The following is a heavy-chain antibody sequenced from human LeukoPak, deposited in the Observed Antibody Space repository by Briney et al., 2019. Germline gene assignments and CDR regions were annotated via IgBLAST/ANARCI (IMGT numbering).Heavy chain of an antibody. J-gene: IGHJ5*02. D-gene: IGHD5-18*01. CDR3: ASHQNTAMPSARQGWFDP. V-gene: IGHV1-8*03. Sequence: ASVKVSCKASGYTFTSYDINWVRQATGQGLEWMGWMNPNSGNTGYAQKFQGRVTITRNTSISTAYMELSSLRSEDTAVYYCASHQNTAMPSARQGWFDPWGQGTLVTVSS. CDR1: GYTFTSYD. CDR2: MNPNSGNT.